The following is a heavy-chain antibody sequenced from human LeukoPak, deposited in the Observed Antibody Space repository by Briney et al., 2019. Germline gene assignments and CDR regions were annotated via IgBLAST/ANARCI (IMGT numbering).Heavy chain of an antibody. Sequence: GGSLTLPCVACGFSFSHHYLDWVRQAPGKGLEGVGVTRNKAISYTTEYAASVKGRFIISRYDPENSLYLQMNSLRAEDTAVYFCARGNGYDWRSFDCWGQGTLVTVSS. D-gene: IGHD5-12*01. V-gene: IGHV3-72*01. CDR1: GFSFSHHY. CDR3: ARGNGYDWRSFDC. CDR2: TRNKAISYTT. J-gene: IGHJ4*02.